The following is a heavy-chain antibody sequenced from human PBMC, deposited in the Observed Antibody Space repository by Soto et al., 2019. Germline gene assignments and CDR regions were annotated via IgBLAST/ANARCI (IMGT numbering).Heavy chain of an antibody. CDR1: GYTFTSYA. Sequence: ASVKVSCKASGYTFTSYAMHWVRQAPGQRLEWMGWINAGNGNTKYSQKFQGRVTITRDTSASTAYMELSSLRSEDTAVYYCARVTPRGAELVQGAAHYYGMDVWGQGTTVTVSS. J-gene: IGHJ6*02. CDR2: INAGNGNT. V-gene: IGHV1-3*01. CDR3: ARVTPRGAELVQGAAHYYGMDV. D-gene: IGHD6-13*01.